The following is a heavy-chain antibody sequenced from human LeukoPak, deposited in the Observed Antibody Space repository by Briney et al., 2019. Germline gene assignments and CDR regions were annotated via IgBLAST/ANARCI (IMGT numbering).Heavy chain of an antibody. Sequence: GSLRLSCAASGFTVTTNYMSWVRQAPGKGLEWVSVIYSGGITYYADSVKGRFTISRDSSKNTLYLQMNSLRVEDTAVYYCARRHRSGSNWGQGTLVTVSS. CDR1: GFTVTTNY. D-gene: IGHD6-19*01. V-gene: IGHV3-66*02. CDR3: ARRHRSGSN. CDR2: IYSGGIT. J-gene: IGHJ4*02.